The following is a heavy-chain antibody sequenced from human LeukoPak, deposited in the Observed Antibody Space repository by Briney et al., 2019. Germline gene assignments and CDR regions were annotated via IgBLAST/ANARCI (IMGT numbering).Heavy chain of an antibody. CDR2: ISSSSSYI. CDR1: GFTFSSYS. Sequence: KPGGSLRLSCAASGFTFSSYSMNWVRQAPGKRLKWVSSISSSSSYIYYADSVKGRFTISRDNAKNSLYLQMNSLRAEDTAVYYCARVPYSSGWFRYQFDYWGQGTLVTVSS. V-gene: IGHV3-21*01. CDR3: ARVPYSSGWFRYQFDY. J-gene: IGHJ4*02. D-gene: IGHD6-19*01.